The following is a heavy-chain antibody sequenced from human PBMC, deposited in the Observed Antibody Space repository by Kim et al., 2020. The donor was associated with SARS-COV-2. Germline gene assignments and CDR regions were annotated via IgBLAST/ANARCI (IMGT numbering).Heavy chain of an antibody. CDR2: IYYSGST. CDR3: ARDIAAAGYFDP. D-gene: IGHD6-13*01. J-gene: IGHJ5*02. Sequence: SETLSLTCTVSGGSISSYYWSWIRQPPGKGLEWIGYIYYSGSTNYNPSLKSRVTISVDTSKNQFSLKLSSVTAADTAVYYCARDIAAAGYFDPWGQGTLVTGSS. CDR1: GGSISSYY. V-gene: IGHV4-59*13.